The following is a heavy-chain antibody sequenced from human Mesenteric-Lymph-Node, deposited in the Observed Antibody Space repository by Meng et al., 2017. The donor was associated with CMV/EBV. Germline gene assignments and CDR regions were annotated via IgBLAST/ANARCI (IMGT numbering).Heavy chain of an antibody. J-gene: IGHJ1*01. CDR3: AKDLSNVGATTSFQH. CDR1: GFTFSSYG. V-gene: IGHV3-NL1*01. Sequence: GESLKISCAASGFTFSSYGMHWVRQAPGKGLEWVSAIYTGAITTYYADSVEGRFTISRDNSKNTVYLQMSSLRAEDTAIYYCAKDLSNVGATTSFQHWGQGTLVTVSS. D-gene: IGHD1-26*01. CDR2: IYTGAITT.